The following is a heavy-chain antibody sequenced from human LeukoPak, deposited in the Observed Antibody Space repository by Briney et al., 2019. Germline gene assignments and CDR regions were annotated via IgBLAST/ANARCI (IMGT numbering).Heavy chain of an antibody. CDR2: IYYSGST. J-gene: IGHJ4*02. V-gene: IGHV4-59*08. Sequence: SETLSLTCTVSGGSISSYYWSWIRQPPGKGLEWIGYIYYSGSTNYNPSLKSRVTISVDTSKNQFSLKLSSVTAADTAVYYCARVVPWDHAIDCWGQGTLVTVSS. CDR1: GGSISSYY. CDR3: ARVVPWDHAIDC. D-gene: IGHD1-14*01.